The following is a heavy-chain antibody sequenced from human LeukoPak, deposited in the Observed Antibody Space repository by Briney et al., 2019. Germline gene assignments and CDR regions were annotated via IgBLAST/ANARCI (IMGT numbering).Heavy chain of an antibody. D-gene: IGHD4-17*01. V-gene: IGHV1-69*04. J-gene: IGHJ4*02. Sequence: SVKVSCKASGGTFSSYAISWVRQAPGQGLEWMGRIIPILGIANYAQKFQGRVTITADKSTSTAYMELSSLRSEDTAVYYCARQTNPQQYGDILLDYWGQGTLVTVSS. CDR3: ARQTNPQQYGDILLDY. CDR1: GGTFSSYA. CDR2: IIPILGIA.